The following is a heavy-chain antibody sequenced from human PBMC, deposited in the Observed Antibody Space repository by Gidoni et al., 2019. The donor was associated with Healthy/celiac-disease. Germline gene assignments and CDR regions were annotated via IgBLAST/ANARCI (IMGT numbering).Heavy chain of an antibody. J-gene: IGHJ4*02. V-gene: IGHV3-23*01. CDR2: ISGSGGST. CDR1: GFTFSSYA. D-gene: IGHD5-18*01. Sequence: EVQLLESGGGLVQPGGSLRLSCAAFGFTFSSYAMSWVRPAPGTGLEWVSAISGSGGSTYYADSLKVRFTISRDNSKNTLYLQMNSLRAEDTAVYYCADVDTAMVVYWGQGTLVTVSS. CDR3: ADVDTAMVVY.